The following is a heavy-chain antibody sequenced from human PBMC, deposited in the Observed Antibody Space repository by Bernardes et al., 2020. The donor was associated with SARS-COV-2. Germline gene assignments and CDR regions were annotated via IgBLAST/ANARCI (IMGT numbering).Heavy chain of an antibody. J-gene: IGHJ5*02. CDR1: GFTFSSYA. CDR2: ISGSGGST. CDR3: AKDRYGDYGGTPAEFDP. D-gene: IGHD4-17*01. Sequence: GALRLSCAASGFTFSSYAMSWVRQAPGKGLEWVSAISGSGGSTYYADSVKGRFTISRDNSKNTLYLQMNSLRAEDTAVYYCAKDRYGDYGGTPAEFDPWGQGTLVTVSS. V-gene: IGHV3-23*01.